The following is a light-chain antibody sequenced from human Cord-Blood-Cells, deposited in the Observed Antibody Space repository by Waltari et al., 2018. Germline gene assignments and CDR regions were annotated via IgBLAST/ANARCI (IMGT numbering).Light chain of an antibody. J-gene: IGLJ2*01. Sequence: QSALPPPASVSGSPGQSITIPCTGTSSDVVGYNYVSWYQQHPGKAPKLMIYDVSNRPSGFSNRFSGSKSGNTASLTISGLQAEDEADYYCSSYTSSNTLVVFGGGTKLTVL. CDR3: SSYTSSNTLVV. CDR2: DVS. CDR1: SSDVVGYNY. V-gene: IGLV2-14*01.